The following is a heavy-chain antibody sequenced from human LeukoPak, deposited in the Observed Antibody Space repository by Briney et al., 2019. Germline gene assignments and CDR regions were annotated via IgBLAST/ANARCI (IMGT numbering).Heavy chain of an antibody. CDR3: ARGGVGGYDYFDS. CDR1: GGSISSDDYY. V-gene: IGHV4-30-4*01. CDR2: ITYSGSN. J-gene: IGHJ4*02. D-gene: IGHD5-12*01. Sequence: PSQTLSLTCTVSGGSISSDDYYWSWIRQPPGKGLEWIGHITYSGSNDYSPSLRSRVTMSVDTSKNQFSLKLNSVTAAETAMYFCARGGVGGYDYFDSWGQGTLVAVSS.